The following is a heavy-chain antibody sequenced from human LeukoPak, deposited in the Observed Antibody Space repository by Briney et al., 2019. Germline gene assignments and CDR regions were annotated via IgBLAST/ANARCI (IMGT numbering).Heavy chain of an antibody. J-gene: IGHJ5*02. CDR2: INPNSGDT. D-gene: IGHD6-13*01. CDR1: GYTFTGYY. Sequence: ASVKVSCKASGYTFTGYYMHWVRQAPGQGLEWMGWINPNSGDTSYAQKFQGRVTMTRDTSISTAYMELSSLRSDDTAMYYCARMWSTATSGWNWFDPWGQGTLVTVSS. V-gene: IGHV1-2*02. CDR3: ARMWSTATSGWNWFDP.